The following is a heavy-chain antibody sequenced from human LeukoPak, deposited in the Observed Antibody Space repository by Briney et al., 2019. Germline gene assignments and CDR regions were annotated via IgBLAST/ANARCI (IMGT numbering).Heavy chain of an antibody. CDR2: IRYDGSNT. J-gene: IGHJ6*03. D-gene: IGHD6-19*01. V-gene: IGHV3-30*02. CDR3: AREQASGLGYMDV. Sequence: GGSLRLSCAASGFTFNNYGMHWVRQAPGKGLEWVAFIRYDGSNTYYADSVKGRFTISRDNSKNTLYLHMNRLRAEDTAVYYCAREQASGLGYMDVWGKGITVTVSS. CDR1: GFTFNNYG.